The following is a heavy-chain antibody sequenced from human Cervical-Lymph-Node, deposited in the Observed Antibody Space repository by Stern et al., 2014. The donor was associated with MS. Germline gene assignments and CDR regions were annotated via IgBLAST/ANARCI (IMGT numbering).Heavy chain of an antibody. J-gene: IGHJ5*02. V-gene: IGHV4-34*01. CDR3: ASAAYSSSQVSWFDR. Sequence: QVQLQQWGAGPVKPSETLSLTCAVYGGSFSDFYWTWIRQPPGKELEWIGEINHSGSTNYTPAPRSRVTIFVNTARNEFPRRLGVGTAADTAVYYCASAAYSSSQVSWFDRWGQGTLVTVSS. D-gene: IGHD6-13*01. CDR2: INHSGST. CDR1: GGSFSDFY.